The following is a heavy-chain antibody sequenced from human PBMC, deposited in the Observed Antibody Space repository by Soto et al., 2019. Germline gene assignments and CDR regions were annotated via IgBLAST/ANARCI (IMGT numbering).Heavy chain of an antibody. CDR3: ASTNCSGGSCGAFDI. CDR1: GGTFSSYT. V-gene: IGHV1-69*02. J-gene: IGHJ3*02. Sequence: QVQLVQSGAEVKKPGSSVKVSCKASGGTFSSYTISWVRQAPGQGLEWMGRIIPILGIANYAKKFQGRVTITADKSTSTAYMELSSLRSEDTAVYYCASTNCSGGSCGAFDIWGQGTMVTVSS. D-gene: IGHD2-15*01. CDR2: IIPILGIA.